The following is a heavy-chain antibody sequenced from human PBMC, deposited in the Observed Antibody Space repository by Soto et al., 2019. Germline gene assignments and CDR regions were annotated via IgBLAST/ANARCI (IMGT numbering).Heavy chain of an antibody. V-gene: IGHV4-30-2*01. CDR2: IYPSGTI. CDR3: ATYTAFAKYYFDY. Sequence: LSLTCAVSGVSITTNGYSWSWIRQPPGKGLEWIGYIYPSGTIFYNPSLNSRVTISADTSNNQFSLKLNSVTAADTAVYFCATYTAFAKYYFDYWGRGTLVTVSS. J-gene: IGHJ4*02. D-gene: IGHD3-16*01. CDR1: GVSITTNGYS.